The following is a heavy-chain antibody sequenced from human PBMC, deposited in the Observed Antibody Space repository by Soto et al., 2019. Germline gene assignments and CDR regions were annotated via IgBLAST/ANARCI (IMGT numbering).Heavy chain of an antibody. CDR1: GGSIGSYY. D-gene: IGHD2-15*01. Sequence: SETLSLTCAVSGGSIGSYYWSWIRQPPGKGLEWIGNIFYIGSTNYNPSLKSRVTISVDTSKNQFSLRLSSVTAADTAVYYCASLYCSGGSCYKGANNWFDPWGQGTLVTVSS. CDR2: IFYIGST. CDR3: ASLYCSGGSCYKGANNWFDP. V-gene: IGHV4-59*01. J-gene: IGHJ5*02.